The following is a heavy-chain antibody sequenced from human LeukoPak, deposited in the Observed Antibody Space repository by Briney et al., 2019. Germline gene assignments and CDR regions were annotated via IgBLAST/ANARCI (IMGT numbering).Heavy chain of an antibody. J-gene: IGHJ5*02. V-gene: IGHV4-39*01. CDR3: ARQYSSSSGWFDP. CDR2: MYYSGST. D-gene: IGHD6-6*01. Sequence: SETLSLTCTVSGGSVSSRSNYWGWIRQPPGMGLDWIGSMYYSGSTYYNPSLKSRVTISVDTSKNQFSLKLSSVTAADTAVYYCARQYSSSSGWFDPWGQGTLVTVSS. CDR1: GGSVSSRSNY.